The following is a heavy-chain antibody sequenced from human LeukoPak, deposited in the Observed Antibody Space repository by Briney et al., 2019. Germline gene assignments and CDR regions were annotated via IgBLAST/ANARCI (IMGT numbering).Heavy chain of an antibody. V-gene: IGHV4-31*03. CDR1: GGSISSGGYY. CDR3: ARAMTTVTTSGAFDI. Sequence: SETLSLTCTVSGGSISSGGYYWSWIRQHPGKGLEWIGYIYYGGSTYYNPSLKSRVTISVDTSKNQFSLKLSSVTAADTAVYYCARAMTTVTTSGAFDIWGQGTMVTVSS. D-gene: IGHD4-17*01. CDR2: IYYGGST. J-gene: IGHJ3*02.